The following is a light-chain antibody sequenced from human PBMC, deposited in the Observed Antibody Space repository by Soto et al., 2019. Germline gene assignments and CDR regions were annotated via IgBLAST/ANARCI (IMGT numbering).Light chain of an antibody. CDR1: ESVHRN. J-gene: IGKJ3*01. CDR3: QHYSNCPPT. Sequence: EMVMTQSPATLSVSPGERVTLSCRASESVHRNLAWYQQKPGQGPSLLIYYASTRATGVPDRFTGSGSGTECTLTISSLQSEDFGVYHCQHYSNCPPTFGPGTKVEIK. V-gene: IGKV3-15*01. CDR2: YAS.